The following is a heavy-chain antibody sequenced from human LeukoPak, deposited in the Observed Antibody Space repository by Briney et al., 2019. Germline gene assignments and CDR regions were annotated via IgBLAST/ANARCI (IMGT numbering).Heavy chain of an antibody. Sequence: PGGSLRLSCAASGFTFSSYAMSWVRQAPGEGLEWVSAISGSGGSSYYADSVKGRFTISRDNSENTLYLQMNSLRAEDTAVYYCAKQYSSSSLYNWFDPWGQGTLVTVSS. CDR1: GFTFSSYA. V-gene: IGHV3-23*01. CDR2: ISGSGGSS. CDR3: AKQYSSSSLYNWFDP. D-gene: IGHD6-6*01. J-gene: IGHJ5*02.